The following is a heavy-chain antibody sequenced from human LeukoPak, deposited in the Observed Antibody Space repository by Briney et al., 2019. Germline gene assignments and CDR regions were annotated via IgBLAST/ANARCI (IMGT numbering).Heavy chain of an antibody. D-gene: IGHD3-22*01. J-gene: IGHJ4*02. CDR1: GFTFSSYE. CDR3: ARVMYYYDSSGAFDY. CDR2: ISSSGSTI. Sequence: GGSLRLSCAASGFTFSSYEMNWVRQAPGKGLEWVSYISSSGSTIYYADSVKGRFTISRDNAKNSLYLQMNSLRAKDTALYYCARVMYYYDSSGAFDYWGQGTLVTVSS. V-gene: IGHV3-48*03.